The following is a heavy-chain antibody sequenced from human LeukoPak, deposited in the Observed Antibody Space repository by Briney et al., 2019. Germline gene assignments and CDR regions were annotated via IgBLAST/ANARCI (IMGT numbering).Heavy chain of an antibody. Sequence: ASVKVSCKASGYTFTSYAMNWVRQAPGQGLEWMGWINTNTGNPTYAQGFTGRFVFSLDTSVSTAYLQISSLKAEDTAVYYCARDSTKLRDYYYYYMDVWGKGTTVTVSS. V-gene: IGHV7-4-1*02. D-gene: IGHD4-23*01. CDR1: GYTFTSYA. J-gene: IGHJ6*03. CDR2: INTNTGNP. CDR3: ARDSTKLRDYYYYYMDV.